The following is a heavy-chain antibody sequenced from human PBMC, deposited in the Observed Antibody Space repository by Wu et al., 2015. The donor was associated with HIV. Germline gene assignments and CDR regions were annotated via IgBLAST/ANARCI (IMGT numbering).Heavy chain of an antibody. J-gene: IGHJ4*01. D-gene: IGHD2-21*02. CDR3: AAAGVTESHSGDH. CDR2: INPSAGST. V-gene: IGHV1-46*01. Sequence: QVQLVQSGAEVRKPGASVKVSCKASGYSFTTYYLNWVRQAPGQGLEWMGIINPSAGSTTYAQKFQGRVTMTRDTSTTTVYMELSSLRSEDTAVYYCAAAGVTESHSGDHWGQGTLVIVSS. CDR1: GYSFTTYY.